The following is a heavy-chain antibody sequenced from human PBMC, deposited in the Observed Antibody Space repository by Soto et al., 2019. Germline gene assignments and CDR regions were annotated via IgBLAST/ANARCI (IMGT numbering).Heavy chain of an antibody. CDR2: TSPETDTT. CDR1: GGTFSNFA. Sequence: QVQLMQSGAEVKKPGSSVQVSCTASGGTFSNFAISWVRQAPGQGLEWMGVTSPETDTTKYAQKFQGRVVISADTSTTTSYLDLSGLTSDDAAVYYCARTSRTRIDYWGQGTLVTVSS. CDR3: ARTSRTRIDY. D-gene: IGHD4-17*01. J-gene: IGHJ4*02. V-gene: IGHV1-69*06.